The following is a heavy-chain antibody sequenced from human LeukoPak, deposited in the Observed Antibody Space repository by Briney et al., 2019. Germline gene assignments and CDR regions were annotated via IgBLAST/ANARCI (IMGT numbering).Heavy chain of an antibody. CDR1: GYTFTSYG. D-gene: IGHD3-10*01. CDR3: AKAGFGELFSPRELDY. J-gene: IGHJ4*02. Sequence: ASVKVSCKASGYTFTSYGISWVRQAPGQGLEWMGWISAYNGNTNYAQKLQGRVTMTTDTSTSTAYMELRSLRAEDTALYYCAKAGFGELFSPRELDYWGQGTLVTVSS. CDR2: ISAYNGNT. V-gene: IGHV1-18*01.